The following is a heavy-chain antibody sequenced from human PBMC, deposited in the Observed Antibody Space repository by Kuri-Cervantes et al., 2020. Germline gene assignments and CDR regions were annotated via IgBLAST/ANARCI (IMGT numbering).Heavy chain of an antibody. CDR1: GYSISSGYY. V-gene: IGHV4-38-2*02. D-gene: IGHD6-13*01. CDR2: INHSGST. Sequence: SETLSLTCTVSGYSISSGYYWGWIRQPPGKGLEWIGEINHSGSTNYNLSLKSRVTISVDTPKNQFSLKLTSVTAADTAVYYCARVHTSSWSDWGQGTLVTVSS. J-gene: IGHJ4*02. CDR3: ARVHTSSWSD.